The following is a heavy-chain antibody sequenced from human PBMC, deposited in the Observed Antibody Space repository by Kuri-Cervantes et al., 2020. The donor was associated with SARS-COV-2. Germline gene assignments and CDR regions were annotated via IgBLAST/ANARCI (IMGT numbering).Heavy chain of an antibody. J-gene: IGHJ4*02. CDR1: GGSISSYY. CDR3: ANLHYGDYDY. CDR2: THHTGSAGT. V-gene: IGHV4-59*01. D-gene: IGHD4-17*01. Sequence: SETLSLTCTVSGGSISSYYWSWIRQPPGKGLEWIGFTHHTGSAGTNYNPSLKSRVTISVDTSKNQFSLKLSSVTAADTAVYYCANLHYGDYDYWGQGTLVTVSS.